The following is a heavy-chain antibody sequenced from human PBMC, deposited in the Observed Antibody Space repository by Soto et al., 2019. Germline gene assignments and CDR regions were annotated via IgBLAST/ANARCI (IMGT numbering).Heavy chain of an antibody. CDR2: SSATGAVT. CDR1: GFTFSSYG. Sequence: EVQLLESGGGLVQPGGSLRLSCAASGFTFSSYGMTWVRQAPGKGLEWVSFSSATGAVTYYADSVKARFTISRDNSKNTLYLQMTSLRADDTAVYYCAKDRRAGGNYGFYSDFWGQGALVIVSS. J-gene: IGHJ4*02. CDR3: AKDRRAGGNYGFYSDF. D-gene: IGHD1-7*01. V-gene: IGHV3-23*01.